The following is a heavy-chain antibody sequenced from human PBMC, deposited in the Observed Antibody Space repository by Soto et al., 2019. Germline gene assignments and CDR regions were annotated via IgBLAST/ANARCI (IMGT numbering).Heavy chain of an antibody. D-gene: IGHD1-26*01. Sequence: GGSLRLSCAASGFTFSNAWMSWVRQAPGKGLEWVGRIKSKTDGGTTDYAAPVKGRFTISRDDSKNTLYLQMNSLKTEDTAVYYCTTSIVGATNDAFDIWGQGTMVTVS. CDR1: GFTFSNAW. V-gene: IGHV3-15*01. CDR3: TTSIVGATNDAFDI. CDR2: IKSKTDGGTT. J-gene: IGHJ3*02.